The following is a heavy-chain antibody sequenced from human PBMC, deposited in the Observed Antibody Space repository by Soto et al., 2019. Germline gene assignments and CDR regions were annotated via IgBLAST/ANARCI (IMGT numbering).Heavy chain of an antibody. D-gene: IGHD3-22*01. CDR2: IREKANSYAT. V-gene: IGHV3-73*02. CDR3: TRYYYDNSGYPLLGY. Sequence: EVQLVESGGGLVQPGGSLKLSCVASGFTFSGSAIHWVRQGSGKGLEWVGRIREKANSYATAYAASLKGRFTISREDSKNTAYLQMNSLKTEDTAVYYCTRYYYDNSGYPLLGYWGQGTLVTVSS. CDR1: GFTFSGSA. J-gene: IGHJ4*02.